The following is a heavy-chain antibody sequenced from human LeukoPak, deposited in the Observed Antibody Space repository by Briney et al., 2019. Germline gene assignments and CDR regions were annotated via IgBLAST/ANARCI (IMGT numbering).Heavy chain of an antibody. CDR1: GYTFTYYS. CDR2: IHPNSGGT. D-gene: IGHD2-8*01. J-gene: IGHJ4*02. CDR3: ARDFQNTKWYDGPGYYFDF. Sequence: ASVKVSCKTSGYTFTYYSVHWIRQAPGQGLEWMGCIHPNSGGTDYAQKFQGRVTMTSDRSISTAYMELSSLRSDDTAVYYCARDFQNTKWYDGPGYYFDFWAQGTLVTVSS. V-gene: IGHV1-2*02.